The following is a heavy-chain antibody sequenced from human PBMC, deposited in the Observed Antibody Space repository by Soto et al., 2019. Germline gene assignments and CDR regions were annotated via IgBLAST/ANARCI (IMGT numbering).Heavy chain of an antibody. CDR1: GGTFSSYA. CDR2: IIPIFGTA. D-gene: IGHD3-3*01. V-gene: IGHV1-69*13. Sequence: SVKVSCKASGGTFSSYAISWVRQAPGQGLEWMGGIIPIFGTANYAQKFQGRVTITADESTSTAYMELSSLRSEDTAVYYCARDLSLRFLDLKHYYGMDVWGQGTTVTVSS. CDR3: ARDLSLRFLDLKHYYGMDV. J-gene: IGHJ6*02.